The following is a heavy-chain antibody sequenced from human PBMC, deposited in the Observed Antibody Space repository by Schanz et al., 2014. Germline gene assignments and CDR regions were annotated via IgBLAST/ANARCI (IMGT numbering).Heavy chain of an antibody. CDR1: GFTVSSDH. D-gene: IGHD2-15*01. V-gene: IGHV3-66*01. J-gene: IGHJ6*02. CDR2: IYASGAT. Sequence: EVQLVESGGGFVQPGGSLGLSCVVSGFTVSSDHMSWVRQAPGKGLEWVSTIYASGATYYADSVKRRFTISRDISKNTLHLQVTSLRAEDTAVSYCAKGMRYCSGGTCYDYYYYGLDVWGQGTTVTVSS. CDR3: AKGMRYCSGGTCYDYYYYGLDV.